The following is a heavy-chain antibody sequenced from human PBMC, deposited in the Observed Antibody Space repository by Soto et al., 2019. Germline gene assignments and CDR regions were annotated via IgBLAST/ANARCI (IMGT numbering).Heavy chain of an antibody. D-gene: IGHD3-10*01. CDR3: ARGDRGGSGSPASYYYSGLDV. Sequence: DVQVLESGGDLVQPGGSLRLSCAASGFTFSSYAMSWVRRAPGKGLEWVSSVSAGGDMTYYSDSVKGRFTISRDNSNNALFLQMNSLRIEDTALYYCARGDRGGSGSPASYYYSGLDVWGQGTTVTVS. V-gene: IGHV3-23*01. CDR1: GFTFSSYA. CDR2: VSAGGDMT. J-gene: IGHJ6*02.